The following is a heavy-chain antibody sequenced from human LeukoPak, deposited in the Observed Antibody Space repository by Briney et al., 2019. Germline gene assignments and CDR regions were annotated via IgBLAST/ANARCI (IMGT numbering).Heavy chain of an antibody. CDR2: IYTSGST. V-gene: IGHV4-61*02. Sequence: PSETLSLTCTVSGGSISSGSYYWSWIRQPAGKGLEWIGRIYTSGSTNYNPSLKSRVTISVYTNKNQFSLKLSSVTAADTAVYYCARVSYDVVAGTPPFFDYWGQGTLVTVSS. CDR1: GGSISSGSYY. D-gene: IGHD6-19*01. CDR3: ARVSYDVVAGTPPFFDY. J-gene: IGHJ4*02.